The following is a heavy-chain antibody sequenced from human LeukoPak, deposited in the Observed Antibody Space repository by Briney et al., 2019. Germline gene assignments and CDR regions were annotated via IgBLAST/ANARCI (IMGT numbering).Heavy chain of an antibody. V-gene: IGHV3-74*01. CDR1: GFTFSSYW. CDR2: VIPDGSDT. J-gene: IGHJ4*02. D-gene: IGHD7-27*01. CDR3: ERDMWGTFDY. Sequence: QPGGSLRLSCAASGFTFSSYWMHWGRQAPGKGLVWVSRVIPDGSDTTYADSVKGRFTISRDNAKNTLYLQMNSLRAEDTAVYYWERDMWGTFDYWGQGALVTVSS.